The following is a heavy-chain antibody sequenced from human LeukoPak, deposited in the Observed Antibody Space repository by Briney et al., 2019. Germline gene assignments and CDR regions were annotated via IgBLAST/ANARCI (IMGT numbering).Heavy chain of an antibody. Sequence: GGSLRLSCAASGFTFSSYWMYGVRQAPGKGLVWVSRINSDGSSTSYADSVKGRFTISRDNAKNTLYLQMNSLRAEDTAVYYCARGGYYYDSSGYYYSPDYWGQGTLVTVSS. J-gene: IGHJ4*02. D-gene: IGHD3-22*01. CDR3: ARGGYYYDSSGYYYSPDY. CDR1: GFTFSSYW. CDR2: INSDGSST. V-gene: IGHV3-74*01.